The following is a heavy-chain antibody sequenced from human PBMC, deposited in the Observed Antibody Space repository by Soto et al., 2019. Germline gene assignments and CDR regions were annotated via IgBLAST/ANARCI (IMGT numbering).Heavy chain of an antibody. V-gene: IGHV3-23*01. CDR3: AKDLRPTISRFDP. J-gene: IGHJ5*02. CDR2: FSGTAGYT. Sequence: PGGSLRVSCAASGFTLSTYAMSWVPQSPGKGLEWVSTFSGTAGYTYYADSVKGRFTISRDDSKNTLYLQMNSLRAEDTAVYYCAKDLRPTISRFDPWGQGTLVTVAS. CDR1: GFTLSTYA.